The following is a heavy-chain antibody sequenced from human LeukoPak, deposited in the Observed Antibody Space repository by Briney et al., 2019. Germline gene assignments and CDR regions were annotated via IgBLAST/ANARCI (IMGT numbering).Heavy chain of an antibody. CDR2: IKTDGSIT. D-gene: IGHD2-15*01. Sequence: GGSLRLSCAASGFSFSVYWMHWVRQAPGKGPVWVSRIKTDGSITDYADFVKGRFTISRDNAKNTLYLQMNSLRAEDTAVYYCARGPRYCSGGSCYLVDYYYYMDVWGKGTTVAVSS. CDR3: ARGPRYCSGGSCYLVDYYYYMDV. J-gene: IGHJ6*03. V-gene: IGHV3-74*01. CDR1: GFSFSVYW.